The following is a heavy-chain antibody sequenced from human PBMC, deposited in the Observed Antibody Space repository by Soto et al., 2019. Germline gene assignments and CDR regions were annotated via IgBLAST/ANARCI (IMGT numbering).Heavy chain of an antibody. CDR2: VEWSGLTT. J-gene: IGHJ4*02. Sequence: EVQLLESGGGLVQPGGSLRLSCAASGFTFSSYAMNWVRQAPGKGLEWVSAVEWSGLTTFYADSVKGRFTISRDNSKNILYLQMDSLRAGDTALYYCAKATSYSSSWYFDYWGQGTLVTVSS. V-gene: IGHV3-23*01. CDR1: GFTFSSYA. D-gene: IGHD6-13*01. CDR3: AKATSYSSSWYFDY.